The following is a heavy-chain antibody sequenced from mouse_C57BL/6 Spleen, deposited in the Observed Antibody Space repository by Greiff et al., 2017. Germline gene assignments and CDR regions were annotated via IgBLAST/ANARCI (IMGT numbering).Heavy chain of an antibody. CDR2: ISYDGSN. CDR1: GYSITSGYY. CDR3: ASSTGYYYAMDY. Sequence: EVKLVESGPGLVKPSQSLSLTCSVTGYSITSGYYWNWIRQFPGNKLEWMGYISYDGSNNYNPSLKNRISITRDTSTNQFFLKLNSVTTEDTATYYCASSTGYYYAMDYWGQGTSVTVSS. J-gene: IGHJ4*01. D-gene: IGHD4-1*02. V-gene: IGHV3-6*01.